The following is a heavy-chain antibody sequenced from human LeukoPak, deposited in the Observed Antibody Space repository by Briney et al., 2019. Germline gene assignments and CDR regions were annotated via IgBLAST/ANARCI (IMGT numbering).Heavy chain of an antibody. Sequence: PGGSLRLSCAASGFTFSSYAMSWVRQAPGKGLEWVAVIWYDGSNKYYADSVKGRFTISRDNSKNTLYLQMNSLRAEDTAVYYCARPRDYGDYLGAFDYWGQGTLVTVSS. CDR3: ARPRDYGDYLGAFDY. CDR1: GFTFSSYA. D-gene: IGHD4-17*01. J-gene: IGHJ4*02. CDR2: IWYDGSNK. V-gene: IGHV3-33*08.